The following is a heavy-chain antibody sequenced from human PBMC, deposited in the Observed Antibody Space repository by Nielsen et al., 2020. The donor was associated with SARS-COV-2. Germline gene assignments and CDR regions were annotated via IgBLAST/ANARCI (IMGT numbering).Heavy chain of an antibody. V-gene: IGHV3-23*01. Sequence: GGSLRLSCAASGFSFSNYAMNWVRHAPGKGLEWVSAISGRGGNTFYADSVKGRFTISRDNSKSTLYLQMNSLSAEDTAIYYCAKNRRDYGDYGDFDYWGQGILVTVAS. CDR3: AKNRRDYGDYGDFDY. D-gene: IGHD4-17*01. CDR1: GFSFSNYA. J-gene: IGHJ4*02. CDR2: ISGRGGNT.